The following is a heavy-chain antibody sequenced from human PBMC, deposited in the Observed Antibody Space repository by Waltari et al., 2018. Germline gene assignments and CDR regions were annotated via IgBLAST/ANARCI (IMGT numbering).Heavy chain of an antibody. CDR1: GFTFSSYE. V-gene: IGHV3-48*03. CDR3: ARHSDYYDSSGYYYYFDY. D-gene: IGHD3-22*01. CDR2: IRSSGSTG. J-gene: IGHJ4*02. Sequence: EVQLVESGGGLVQPGGSLRLSCAASGFTFSSYEMNWVRQAPGKGLEWVSYIRSSGSTGDYADSGKGRFTSSRDNAKNSLYLLMNSLRAEDTAVYYCARHSDYYDSSGYYYYFDYWGQGTLVTVSS.